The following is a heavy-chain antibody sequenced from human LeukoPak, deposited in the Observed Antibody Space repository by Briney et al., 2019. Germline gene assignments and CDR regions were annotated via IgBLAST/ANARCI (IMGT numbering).Heavy chain of an antibody. CDR2: IYPGDSDT. D-gene: IGHD1-1*01. V-gene: IGHV5-51*01. Sequence: GESLKISCKVSGYSFTTYWIGWVRQMPGKGLEWMGDIYPGDSDTRYSPSFQGQVTISADKSISTAYLHWSSLEASDTAMYYCARQEQLGRGFDFWGQGTLVTVSS. CDR3: ARQEQLGRGFDF. J-gene: IGHJ4*02. CDR1: GYSFTTYW.